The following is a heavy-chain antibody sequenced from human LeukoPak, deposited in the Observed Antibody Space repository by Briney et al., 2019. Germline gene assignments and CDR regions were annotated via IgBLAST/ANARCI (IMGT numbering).Heavy chain of an antibody. CDR2: IYYSGST. V-gene: IGHV4-39*07. CDR3: AREGISYDFWSGYYTTRDGMDV. D-gene: IGHD3-3*01. CDR1: GGSISSSSYY. J-gene: IGHJ6*04. Sequence: SETLSLTCTVSGGSISSSSYYWGWIRQPPGKGLEWIGSIYYSGSTYYNPSLKSRVTISVDTSKNQFSLKLSSVTAADTAVYYCAREGISYDFWSGYYTTRDGMDVWGKGTTVTVSS.